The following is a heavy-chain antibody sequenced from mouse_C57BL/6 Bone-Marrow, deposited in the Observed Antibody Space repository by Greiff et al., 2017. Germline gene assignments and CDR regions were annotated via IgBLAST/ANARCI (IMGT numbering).Heavy chain of an antibody. J-gene: IGHJ4*01. CDR2: ISSGSSTI. Sequence: VQLKESGGGLVKPGGSLKLSCAASGFTFSDYGMHWVRQAPEKGLEWVAYISSGSSTIYYADTVKGRFTISRDNAKNTLFLQMTSLRSADTAMYYCSRTEEDAIDYWGQGTSVTVSS. V-gene: IGHV5-17*01. CDR1: GFTFSDYG. CDR3: SRTEEDAIDY.